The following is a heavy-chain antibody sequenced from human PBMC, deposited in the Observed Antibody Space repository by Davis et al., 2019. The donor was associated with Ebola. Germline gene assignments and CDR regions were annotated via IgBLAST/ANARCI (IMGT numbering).Heavy chain of an antibody. J-gene: IGHJ4*02. CDR3: ARESSDYYFDY. CDR1: GGSFSGYY. V-gene: IGHV4-59*12. D-gene: IGHD2-21*02. CDR2: IYYSGST. Sequence: MPSETLSLTCAVYGGSFSGYYWSWIRQPPGKGLEWIGYIYYSGSTKYNPSLKSRVTISVDTSKNQFSLKLSSVTAADTAVYYCARESSDYYFDYWGQGTLVTVSS.